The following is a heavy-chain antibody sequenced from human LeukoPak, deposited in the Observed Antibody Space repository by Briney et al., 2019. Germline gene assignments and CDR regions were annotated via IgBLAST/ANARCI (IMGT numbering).Heavy chain of an antibody. Sequence: GGSLRLSCAASGFTFSSYEMNWVRQAPGKGLEWVSYISSSGSTIYYADSVKGRFTISRDNAKNSLYLQMNSLRAEDTAVYYCARANTPYYDFWSGYRHDAFDIWGQGTMVTVSS. CDR3: ARANTPYYDFWSGYRHDAFDI. CDR1: GFTFSSYE. V-gene: IGHV3-48*03. CDR2: ISSSGSTI. D-gene: IGHD3-3*01. J-gene: IGHJ3*02.